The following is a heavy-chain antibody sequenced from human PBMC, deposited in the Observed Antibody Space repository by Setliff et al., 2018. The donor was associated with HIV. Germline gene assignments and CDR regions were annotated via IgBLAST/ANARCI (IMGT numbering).Heavy chain of an antibody. Sequence: SETLSLTCTVSGGSISRSSYYWGWIRQPPGKGLEWIGSIYYSGSTYYNPSLKSRVTISVDTSKNQFSLKLSSVTAADTAVYYCAREDYYDQKGACDILGQGTTVTVSS. CDR2: IYYSGST. J-gene: IGHJ3*02. CDR1: GGSISRSSYY. V-gene: IGHV4-39*07. D-gene: IGHD3-22*01. CDR3: AREDYYDQKGACDI.